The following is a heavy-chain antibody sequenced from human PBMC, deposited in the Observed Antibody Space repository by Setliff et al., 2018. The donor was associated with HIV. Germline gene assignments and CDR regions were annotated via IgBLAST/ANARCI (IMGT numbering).Heavy chain of an antibody. Sequence: ASVKVSCKASGYSFTQYSMHWVRQAPGQRLEWMGWINPNGAQTRPARKFQGRVTMATETSITTAYMELTNLRSDDTAIYYCARDPRQWRGGIYGNYDMDVWGKGTTVTVSS. D-gene: IGHD6-19*01. CDR1: GYSFTQYS. CDR2: INPNGAQT. J-gene: IGHJ6*03. V-gene: IGHV1-2*02. CDR3: ARDPRQWRGGIYGNYDMDV.